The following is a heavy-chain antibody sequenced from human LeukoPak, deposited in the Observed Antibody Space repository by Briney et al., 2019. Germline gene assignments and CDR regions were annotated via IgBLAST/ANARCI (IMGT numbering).Heavy chain of an antibody. CDR1: GYTFTSLY. J-gene: IGHJ6*03. V-gene: IGHV1-46*01. CDR3: ARNAVVVVPSYYYYYMDV. CDR2: INPSGGRA. Sequence: ASVKVSCKASGYTFTSLYMHWVRQAPGQGLEWVGIINPSGGRASYAQKFQGRVTMTRDTSTSTVYMELSSLRSEDTAVYYCARNAVVVVPSYYYYYMDVWGKGTTVTISS. D-gene: IGHD2-15*01.